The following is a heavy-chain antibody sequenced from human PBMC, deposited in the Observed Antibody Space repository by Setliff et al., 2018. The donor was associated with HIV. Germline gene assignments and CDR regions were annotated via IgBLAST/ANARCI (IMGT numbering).Heavy chain of an antibody. CDR1: GFSISEYY. J-gene: IGHJ3*02. CDR3: ARELGVDGAAFDM. Sequence: GGSLRLSCAASGFSISEYYISWIRQAPGKGLEWLSYVSTSGGYTDYANSVKGRFTISRDNVKNSVDLQINNLRGDDSAVYYCARELGVDGAAFDMWGQGTMVTVSS. CDR2: VSTSGGYT. D-gene: IGHD3-16*01. V-gene: IGHV3-11*05.